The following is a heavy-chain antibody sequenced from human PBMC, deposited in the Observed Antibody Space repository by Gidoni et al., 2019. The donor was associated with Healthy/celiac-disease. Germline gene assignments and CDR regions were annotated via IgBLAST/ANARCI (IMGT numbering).Heavy chain of an antibody. J-gene: IGHJ4*02. CDR3: ARGRTYSYY. V-gene: IGHV4-59*01. CDR2: IYSNGKL. Sequence: QVQLQDSGPGLVKSSETLSLTCIVSGGSMSSYYWTWIRQPPGKGLEWIGYIYSNGKLDYNPSLKSGITISGDTSRSQFSLKFNSVTAADTAVYYCARGRTYSYYWGQGTLVTVSS. D-gene: IGHD2-21*01. CDR1: GGSMSSYY.